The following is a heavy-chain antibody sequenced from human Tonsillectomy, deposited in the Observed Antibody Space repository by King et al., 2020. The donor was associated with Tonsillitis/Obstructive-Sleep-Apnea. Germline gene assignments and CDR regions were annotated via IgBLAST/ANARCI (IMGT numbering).Heavy chain of an antibody. CDR1: EFTFSSDN. CDR3: ARAIFGVVPYYFDY. V-gene: IGHV3-48*02. D-gene: IGHD3-3*01. J-gene: IGHJ4*02. CDR2: ISSSSTI. Sequence: VQLVESGGGLVQPGGSLRLSCAASEFTFSSDNMNWVRQAPGKGLEWISYISSSSTIYYADSVKGRFTISRDNAKNSLYLQMNSLRDEDTAVYYCARAIFGVVPYYFDYWGQGTLVTVSS.